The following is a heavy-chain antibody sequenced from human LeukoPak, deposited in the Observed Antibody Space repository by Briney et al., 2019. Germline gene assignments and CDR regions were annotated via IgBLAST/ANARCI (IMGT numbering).Heavy chain of an antibody. CDR2: INHSGST. CDR1: GGSFSGYY. D-gene: IGHD5-18*01. Sequence: SETLSLTCAVYGGSFSGYYWSWIRQPPGKGLEWIGEINHSGSTNYNPSLKSRVTISVDTSKNQFSLKLSSVTAADTAVYYCARHFPNGQLWLPALDYWGQGTLVTVSS. J-gene: IGHJ4*02. V-gene: IGHV4-34*01. CDR3: ARHFPNGQLWLPALDY.